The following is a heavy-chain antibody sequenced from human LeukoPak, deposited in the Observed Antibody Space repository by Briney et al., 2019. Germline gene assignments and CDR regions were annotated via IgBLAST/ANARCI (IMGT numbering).Heavy chain of an antibody. V-gene: IGHV3-74*01. Sequence: GGSLRLSCAASGFTYSSYWMHWVRQAPGKGLVGVSRINRDGSSTSYADSVKGRFTISRDNAKITLYLQMNSLRAEDTAVYYCARGSHPYPGYRSSGYEMGYYYYGMDVWGQGTTVTVSS. CDR1: GFTYSSYW. CDR2: INRDGSST. CDR3: ARGSHPYPGYRSSGYEMGYYYYGMDV. J-gene: IGHJ6*02. D-gene: IGHD6-13*01.